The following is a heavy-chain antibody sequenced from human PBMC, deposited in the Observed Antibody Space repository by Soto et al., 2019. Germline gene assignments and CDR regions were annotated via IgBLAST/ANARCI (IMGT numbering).Heavy chain of an antibody. V-gene: IGHV1-3*01. J-gene: IGHJ4*02. Sequence: ASVKVSCKASGYTFTNYAIHWVRQAPGQRLEWMGWINAGNGNTNYAQNLQGRVTITRNTSISIAYMELSSLRSEDTAVYYCARTLYGDNVDYWGQGTLVTVSS. D-gene: IGHD4-17*01. CDR1: GYTFTNYA. CDR2: INAGNGNT. CDR3: ARTLYGDNVDY.